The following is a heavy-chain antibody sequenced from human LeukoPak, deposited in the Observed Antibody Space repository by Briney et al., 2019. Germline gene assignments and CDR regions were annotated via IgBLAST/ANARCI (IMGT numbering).Heavy chain of an antibody. Sequence: PSETLSLTCTVSGGSISSSSYYWGWIRQPPGKGLERIGSIYYSGSTYYNPSLKSRVTISVDTSKNQFSLKLSSVTAADTAVYYCARPITVVSPYFDYWGQGTLVTVSS. V-gene: IGHV4-39*01. CDR1: GGSISSSSYY. J-gene: IGHJ4*02. CDR2: IYYSGST. D-gene: IGHD4-23*01. CDR3: ARPITVVSPYFDY.